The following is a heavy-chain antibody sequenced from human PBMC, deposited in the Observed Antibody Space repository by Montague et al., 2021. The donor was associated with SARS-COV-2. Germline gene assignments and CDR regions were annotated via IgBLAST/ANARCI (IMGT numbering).Heavy chain of an antibody. J-gene: IGHJ4*03. CDR1: GFTFSSYS. CDR2: ISSSSSYI. D-gene: IGHD3-3*01. Sequence: SLRLSCAASGFTFSSYSMNWVRQAPGKGLEWVSSISSSSSYIYYADSVKGRFTISRDNAKNSLYLQMNSLRAEDTAVYYCARDARYDFWSGYYFDYWGQGTTVTVSS. V-gene: IGHV3-21*01. CDR3: ARDARYDFWSGYYFDY.